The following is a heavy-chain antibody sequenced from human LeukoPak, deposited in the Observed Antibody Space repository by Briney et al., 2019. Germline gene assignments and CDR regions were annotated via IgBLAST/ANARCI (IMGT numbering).Heavy chain of an antibody. CDR3: ARVAVAGYNWFDP. CDR1: GGSFSGYY. J-gene: IGHJ5*02. CDR2: INHSGST. D-gene: IGHD6-19*01. V-gene: IGHV4-34*01. Sequence: KSSETLSLTCAVYGGSFSGYYWSWIRQPPGKGLEWIGEINHSGSTNYNPSLKSRVTISVDTSKNQFSLKLSSVTAADTAVYYCARVAVAGYNWFDPWGQGTLVTVSS.